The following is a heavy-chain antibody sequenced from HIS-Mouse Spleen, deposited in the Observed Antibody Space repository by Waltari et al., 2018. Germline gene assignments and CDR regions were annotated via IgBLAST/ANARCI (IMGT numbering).Heavy chain of an antibody. J-gene: IGHJ4*02. CDR2: INHSGST. Sequence: QVQLQQWGAGLLKPSETLSLTCAVYGGSFSGYYWSWIRQPPGKGLEWIGEINHSGSTNYNPSLKSRVTISVDTAKNQCSLKLSSVTAADTAVYYCARGNSPVYIFDYWGQGTLVTVSS. CDR1: GGSFSGYY. D-gene: IGHD3-16*01. CDR3: ARGNSPVYIFDY. V-gene: IGHV4-34*01.